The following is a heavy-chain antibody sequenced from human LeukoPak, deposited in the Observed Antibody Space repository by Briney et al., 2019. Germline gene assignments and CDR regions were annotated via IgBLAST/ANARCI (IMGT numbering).Heavy chain of an antibody. CDR1: GSTFSSYA. CDR2: ISYDGSNK. Sequence: PGRSLRLSCAASGSTFSSYAMHWVRQAPGKGLEWVAVISYDGSNKYYADSVKGRFTISRDYSKNTLYLQMNSLRAEDTAVYYCAREEGLVLDYWGQGTLVTVSS. CDR3: AREEGLVLDY. D-gene: IGHD2-8*02. J-gene: IGHJ4*02. V-gene: IGHV3-30-3*01.